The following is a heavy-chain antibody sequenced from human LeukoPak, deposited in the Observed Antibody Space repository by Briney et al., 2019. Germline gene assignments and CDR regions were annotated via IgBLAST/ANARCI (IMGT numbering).Heavy chain of an antibody. V-gene: IGHV4-38-2*02. J-gene: IGHJ6*03. CDR1: GYSISSAYY. D-gene: IGHD3-10*01. Sequence: SETLSLTCTVSGYSISSAYYWGWVRQPPGKGLQWIGSMFHSGNIYYNPSLKSRVTISVDMSKSQLSLKLSSVTAADTAVYYCARGSGGQKGNMDVWGKGTTVTVSS. CDR2: MFHSGNI. CDR3: ARGSGGQKGNMDV.